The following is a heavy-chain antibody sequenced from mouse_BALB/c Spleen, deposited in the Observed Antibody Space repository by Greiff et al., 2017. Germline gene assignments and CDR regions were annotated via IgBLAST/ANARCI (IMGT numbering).Heavy chain of an antibody. CDR2: INPYNGGT. V-gene: IGHV1-18*01. CDR3: ARGGTYYGNSFAY. Sequence: VQLKESGPELVKPGASMKISCKASGYSFTGYTMNWVKQSHGKNLEWIGLINPYNGGTSYNQKFKGKATLTVDKSSSTAYMELLSLTSEDSAVYYCARGGTYYGNSFAYWGQGTLVTVSA. D-gene: IGHD2-10*01. J-gene: IGHJ3*01. CDR1: GYSFTGYT.